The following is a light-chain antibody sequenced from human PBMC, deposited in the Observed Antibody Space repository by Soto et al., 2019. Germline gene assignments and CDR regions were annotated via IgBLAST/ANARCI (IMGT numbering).Light chain of an antibody. V-gene: IGLV2-8*01. CDR1: SSDVGEENY. Sequence: QSALTQPPSASGSPGQSVTITCSGTSSDVGEENYVSWYQQHPGKVPKLILYEVSKRPSGVPDRFSGSRSGNTASLTVSGLQAEDEADYYCSSFAGSAVVFGGGTQLTVL. J-gene: IGLJ2*01. CDR3: SSFAGSAVV. CDR2: EVS.